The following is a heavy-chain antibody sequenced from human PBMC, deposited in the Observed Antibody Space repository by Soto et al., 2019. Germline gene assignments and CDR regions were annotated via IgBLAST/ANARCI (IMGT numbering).Heavy chain of an antibody. D-gene: IGHD5-18*01. Sequence: QVQLVQSGAEVKKPGASVKVSCRASGYTFTGYYMHWVQQPPEQGLGGMGWINLNSGGTNNAKKFQGWVTMTRDTSISTAYMELSRLRSDDTAVYYCARGPGGYGTDAFDIWGQGTMVTVSS. CDR1: GYTFTGYY. CDR3: ARGPGGYGTDAFDI. CDR2: INLNSGGT. V-gene: IGHV1-2*04. J-gene: IGHJ3*02.